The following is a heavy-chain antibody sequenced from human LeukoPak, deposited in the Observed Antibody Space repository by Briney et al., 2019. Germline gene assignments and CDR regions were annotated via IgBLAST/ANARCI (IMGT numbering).Heavy chain of an antibody. CDR3: ATTPFRIAAAGTNRAGAFDI. V-gene: IGHV3-53*05. D-gene: IGHD6-13*01. J-gene: IGHJ3*02. CDR2: IFSDGNT. CDR1: GFTVSSNF. Sequence: GGSLRLSCAASGFTVSSNFMSWVRQAPGKGPEWVSVIFSDGNTFYADSVKGRFTISRDSSKNTVYLQMNSLRAEDTALYYCATTPFRIAAAGTNRAGAFDIWGQGTMVTVSS.